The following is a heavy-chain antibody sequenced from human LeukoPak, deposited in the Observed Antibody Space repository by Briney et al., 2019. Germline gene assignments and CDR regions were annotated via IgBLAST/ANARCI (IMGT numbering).Heavy chain of an antibody. J-gene: IGHJ5*02. CDR1: GGSISSYY. Sequence: PSETLSLTCTVSGGSISSYYWSWIRQPPGKGLEWIGYIYYSGSTNYNPSLKSRVTISVDTSKNQFSLKLSSVTAADTAVYYCARHGSGSVVPVGFDPWGQGTLVTVSS. CDR2: IYYSGST. CDR3: ARHGSGSVVPVGFDP. D-gene: IGHD2-15*01. V-gene: IGHV4-59*08.